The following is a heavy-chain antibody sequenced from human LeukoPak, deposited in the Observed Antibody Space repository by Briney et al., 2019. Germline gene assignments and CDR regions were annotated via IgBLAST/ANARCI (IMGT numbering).Heavy chain of an antibody. J-gene: IGHJ4*02. CDR1: GFTFSDYY. D-gene: IGHD3-9*01. CDR3: ARAYYDILTGYAVPFDY. CDR2: ISSSGSTI. Sequence: GGSLRLSCAASGFTFSDYYMSWLRQAPGKGLEWVSYISSSGSTIYYADSVKGRFTISRDNAKNSLYLQMNSLRAEDTAVYYCARAYYDILTGYAVPFDYWGQGTLVTVSS. V-gene: IGHV3-11*01.